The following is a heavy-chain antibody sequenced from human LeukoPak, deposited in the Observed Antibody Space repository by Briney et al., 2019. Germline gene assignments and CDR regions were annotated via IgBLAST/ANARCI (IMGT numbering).Heavy chain of an antibody. CDR2: ISSSGSTI. CDR1: GFTFSDYY. CDR3: ARVLNYYYYYMDV. V-gene: IGHV3-11*01. Sequence: PGGSLRLSCAASGFTFSDYYMSWIRQAPGKGLEWVSYISSSGSTIYYADSVKGRFTISRDNAKNSLYLQMNSLRAEDTAVYYYARVLNYYYYYMDVWGKGTTVTVSS. J-gene: IGHJ6*03.